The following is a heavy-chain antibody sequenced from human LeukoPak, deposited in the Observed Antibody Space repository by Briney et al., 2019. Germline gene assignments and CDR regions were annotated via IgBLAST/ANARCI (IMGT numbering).Heavy chain of an antibody. D-gene: IGHD3-3*01. J-gene: IGHJ6*02. CDR2: IIPFFDTT. V-gene: IGHV1-69*13. CDR1: GYTFTSYA. CDR3: ARGEWYSDRSYYFGMDV. Sequence: SVKVSCKASGYTFTSYAIHWVRQAPGQRLEWMGRIIPFFDTTDYAQNFQGRVKIIADESTSTAYMELSSLRSEDTAIYYCARGEWYSDRSYYFGMDVWGQGTTVTVSS.